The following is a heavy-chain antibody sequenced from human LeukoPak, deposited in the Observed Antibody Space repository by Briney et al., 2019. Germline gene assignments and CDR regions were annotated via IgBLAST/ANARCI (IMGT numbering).Heavy chain of an antibody. V-gene: IGHV1-24*01. CDR2: FDPEDGET. D-gene: IGHD3-22*01. CDR1: GYTLTELS. Sequence: EASVKVSCKVSGYTLTELSMHWVRQAPGNGLEWMGGFDPEDGETIYAQKFQGRVTMTEDTSTDTAYMELSSLRSEDTAVYYCATDVTYYDSSGYTGGAFDYWGQGTLVTVSS. J-gene: IGHJ4*02. CDR3: ATDVTYYDSSGYTGGAFDY.